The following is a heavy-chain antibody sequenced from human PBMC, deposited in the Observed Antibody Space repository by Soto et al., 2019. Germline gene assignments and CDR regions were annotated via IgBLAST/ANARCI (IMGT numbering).Heavy chain of an antibody. CDR2: INAGNGYT. V-gene: IGHV1-3*05. D-gene: IGHD6-13*01. CDR3: ARGAGSSWPFDY. CDR1: GYTFTTYA. J-gene: IGHJ4*02. Sequence: QVQLVQSGAEEKKPGAPVKISCKASGYTFTTYAVHWVRQAPGQRLECMGWINAGNGYTKYAQKFQGRVTITRDTSASTVYMELSSLTSEDTAVYYCARGAGSSWPFDYWGQGTPVTVSS.